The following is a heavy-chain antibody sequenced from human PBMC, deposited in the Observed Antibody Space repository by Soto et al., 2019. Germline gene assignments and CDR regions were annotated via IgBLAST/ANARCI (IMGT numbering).Heavy chain of an antibody. D-gene: IGHD6-13*01. CDR1: GASISSYN. V-gene: IGHV4-4*07. CDR2: LNIAGTI. Sequence: LSLTCSVSGASISSYNWNWVRQSAGKGPEWVGRLNIAGTINYNPSLKSRITMSMDTSKNQISLHLRSVTAADTAMYYCARDRGEYTSSWFWYFSHWGHGTLVTVSS. J-gene: IGHJ2*01. CDR3: ARDRGEYTSSWFWYFSH.